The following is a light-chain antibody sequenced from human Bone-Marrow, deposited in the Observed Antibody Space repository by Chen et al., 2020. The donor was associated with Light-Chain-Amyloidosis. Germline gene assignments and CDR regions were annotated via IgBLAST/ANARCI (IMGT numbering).Light chain of an antibody. Sequence: SYEPTPPPPASVSPRQTARHNRSGDDLPTKYAYWYQQKPGQAPVLVIHRDTERPSGISERFSGSSSGTTATLTISGVQAEDEADYHCQSADSSGTYEVIFGGGTKLTVL. V-gene: IGLV3-25*03. CDR1: DLPTKY. CDR2: RDT. CDR3: QSADSSGTYEVI. J-gene: IGLJ2*01.